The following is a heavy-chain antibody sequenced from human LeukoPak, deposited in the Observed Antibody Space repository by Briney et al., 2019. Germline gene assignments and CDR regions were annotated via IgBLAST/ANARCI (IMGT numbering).Heavy chain of an antibody. D-gene: IGHD4-23*01. CDR3: ARDLDGGFDY. CDR1: GDSVSSGTAA. J-gene: IGHJ4*02. Sequence: PTLSLTCAISGDSVSSGTAAWNWIRQSPSRGLEWLGRTYYRSKWYNNYALSVKSRITINPDTSKNQFSLQLNSVTPEDTSVYYCARDLDGGFDYWGQGTLVTVSS. CDR2: TYYRSKWYN. V-gene: IGHV6-1*01.